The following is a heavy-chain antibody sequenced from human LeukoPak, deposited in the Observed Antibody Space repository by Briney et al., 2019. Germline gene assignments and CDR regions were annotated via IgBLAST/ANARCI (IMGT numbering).Heavy chain of an antibody. V-gene: IGHV3-21*01. CDR1: GFTFSSYS. D-gene: IGHD1-20*01. Sequence: GGSLRLSCAASGFTFSSYSMNWGRQAPGKGLEWGSFISSSSSYIYYADSMKSRFTISRDNAKNSLYLQMNSLRVEDTAVYYCARAHNWKYGTFDYWGQGTLVTVSS. J-gene: IGHJ4*02. CDR2: ISSSSSYI. CDR3: ARAHNWKYGTFDY.